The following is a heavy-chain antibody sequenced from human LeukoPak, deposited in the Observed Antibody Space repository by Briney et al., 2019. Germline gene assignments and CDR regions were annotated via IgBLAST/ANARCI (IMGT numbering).Heavy chain of an antibody. CDR3: ARGRGGTVNY. CDR2: INHSGST. V-gene: IGHV4-34*01. Sequence: SETLSLTCTVSGGSISSYYWSWIRQPPGKGLEWIGEINHSGSTNYNPSLKSRVTISVDTSKNQFSLKLSSVTAADTAVYYCARGRGGTVNYWGQGTLVTVSS. CDR1: GGSISSYY. J-gene: IGHJ4*02. D-gene: IGHD4-17*01.